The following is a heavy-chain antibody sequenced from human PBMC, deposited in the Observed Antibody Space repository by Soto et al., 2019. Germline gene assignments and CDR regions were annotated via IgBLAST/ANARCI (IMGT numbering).Heavy chain of an antibody. Sequence: SETLSLTCTVSGGSISSSSYYWGWIRQPPGKGLEWIGSIYYSGSTYYNPSLKSRVTISVDTSKNQFSLKLSSVTAADTAVYYCARHGPITIFGVVSEYFQHWGQGTLVTVS. CDR2: IYYSGST. V-gene: IGHV4-39*01. CDR3: ARHGPITIFGVVSEYFQH. J-gene: IGHJ1*01. CDR1: GGSISSSSYY. D-gene: IGHD3-3*01.